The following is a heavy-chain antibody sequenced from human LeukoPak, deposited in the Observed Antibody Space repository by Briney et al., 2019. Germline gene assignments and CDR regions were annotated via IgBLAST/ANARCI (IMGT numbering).Heavy chain of an antibody. V-gene: IGHV4-34*01. CDR2: INHSGST. J-gene: IGHJ4*02. D-gene: IGHD4-17*01. Sequence: SETLSLTCAVYGGSFSGYFWNWIRQPPGKGLEWIGEINHSGSTNYNPSLKSRVTISVDTSKNQFSLKLSSVTAADTAVYYCARGTGDYYFDYWGQGTLVTVSS. CDR3: ARGTGDYYFDY. CDR1: GGSFSGYF.